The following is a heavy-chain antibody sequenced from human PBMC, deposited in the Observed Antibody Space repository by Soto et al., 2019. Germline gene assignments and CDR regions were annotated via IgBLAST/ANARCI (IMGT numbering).Heavy chain of an antibody. Sequence: GGSLRLSCAASGFTFSDRYMAWVRQAPGKGLEWVGRTKNKANSYTTEYAASVKGRFTISRDDSRNSVYLQMNSLKTDDTAVYYCTIEGAYPGPDFDYWGQGTLVTVSS. V-gene: IGHV3-72*01. CDR1: GFTFSDRY. CDR3: TIEGAYPGPDFDY. D-gene: IGHD3-16*01. CDR2: TKNKANSYTT. J-gene: IGHJ4*02.